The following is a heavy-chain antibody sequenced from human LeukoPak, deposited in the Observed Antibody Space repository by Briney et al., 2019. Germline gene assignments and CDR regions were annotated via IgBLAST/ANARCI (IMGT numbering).Heavy chain of an antibody. Sequence: GGSLRLSCAASGFTFSSYSMSWVRQAPGKGLEWVSSISSSSSYIYYADSVKDRFTISRDNAKNSLYLQMNSLRAEDTAVYYCPRESGPLRYPWNSQPSHFDYWGQGTLVTVSS. CDR3: PRESGPLRYPWNSQPSHFDY. V-gene: IGHV3-21*01. J-gene: IGHJ4*02. D-gene: IGHD1-7*01. CDR2: ISSSSSYI. CDR1: GFTFSSYS.